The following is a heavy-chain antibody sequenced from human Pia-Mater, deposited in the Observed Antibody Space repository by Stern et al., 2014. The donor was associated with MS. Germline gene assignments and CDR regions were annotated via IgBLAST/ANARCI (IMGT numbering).Heavy chain of an antibody. CDR2: ISSSGSSI. J-gene: IGHJ3*02. Sequence: VQLVESGGGLVKPGGSLRLSCAASGFTFSDYYMSWIRQAPGKGLEWVSSISSSGSSIYYADSVKGRFTISRDNAKNSLYLQMNSLRAEDTAVYYCVRSHSKWLVHDAFDIWGQGTMVSVSS. V-gene: IGHV3-11*01. D-gene: IGHD6-19*01. CDR1: GFTFSDYY. CDR3: VRSHSKWLVHDAFDI.